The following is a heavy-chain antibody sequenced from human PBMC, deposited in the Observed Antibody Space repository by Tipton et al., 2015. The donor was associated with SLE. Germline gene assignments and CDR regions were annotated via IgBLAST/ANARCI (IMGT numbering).Heavy chain of an antibody. CDR2: ISSSSSYI. V-gene: IGHV3-21*01. Sequence: SLRLSCAASGFTFSSYSMNWVRQAPGKGLEWVSSISSSSSYIYYADSVKGRFTISRDNAKNSLYLQMNSLRAEDTAVYYCAKDGSPSYYFDYWGQGTLVTVSS. D-gene: IGHD2-15*01. CDR3: AKDGSPSYYFDY. J-gene: IGHJ4*02. CDR1: GFTFSSYS.